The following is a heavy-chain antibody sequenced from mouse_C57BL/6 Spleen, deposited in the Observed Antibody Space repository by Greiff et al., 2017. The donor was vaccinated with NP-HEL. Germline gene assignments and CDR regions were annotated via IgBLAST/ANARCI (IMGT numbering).Heavy chain of an antibody. D-gene: IGHD2-3*01. CDR2: IWGDGST. J-gene: IGHJ2*01. CDR3: SKSDGSYYFDY. V-gene: IGHV2-3*01. Sequence: VMLVESGPGLVAPSQSLSITCTVSGFSFTSYGVSWVRQPPGKGLEWLGVIWGDGSTNYHSAPISRMSISNDNSKSQVFLKLNSLQTDDTAAYYCSKSDGSYYFDYWGQGTTLTVSS. CDR1: GFSFTSYG.